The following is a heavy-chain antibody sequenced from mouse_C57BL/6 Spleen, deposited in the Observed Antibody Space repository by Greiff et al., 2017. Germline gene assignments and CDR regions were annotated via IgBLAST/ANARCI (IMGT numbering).Heavy chain of an antibody. CDR2: IRLKSDNYAT. CDR3: TVPYYAMDY. J-gene: IGHJ4*01. CDR1: GFTFSNYW. Sequence: EVHLVESGGGLVQPGGSMKLSCVASGFTFSNYWMNWVRQSPEKGLEWVAQIRLKSDNYATHYAESVKGRFTISRDDSKSSVYLQMNNVRAEDTGIYYCTVPYYAMDYWGKGTSVTVSS. V-gene: IGHV6-3*01.